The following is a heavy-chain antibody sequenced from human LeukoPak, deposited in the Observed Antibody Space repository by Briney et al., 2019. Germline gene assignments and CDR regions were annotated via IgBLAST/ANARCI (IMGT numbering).Heavy chain of an antibody. J-gene: IGHJ4*02. V-gene: IGHV3-23*01. CDR1: GFTFSSYA. CDR3: VYDSSGYPTPAFDY. D-gene: IGHD3-22*01. CDR2: ISGSGGST. Sequence: GGSLRLSCAASGFTFSSYAMSWVRQAPGKGLEWVSAISGSGGSTYYADSVKGRFTISRDNSKNTLYLQMNSLRVEDTAVYYCVYDSSGYPTPAFDYWGQGTLVTVSS.